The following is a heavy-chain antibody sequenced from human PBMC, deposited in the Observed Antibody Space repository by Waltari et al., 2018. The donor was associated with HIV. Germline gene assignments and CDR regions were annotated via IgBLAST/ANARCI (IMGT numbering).Heavy chain of an antibody. D-gene: IGHD1-20*01. CDR1: GGSISSYY. CDR3: ARGRLITGTTKGIDY. V-gene: IGHV4-59*01. CDR2: IYYSGST. J-gene: IGHJ4*02. Sequence: QVQLQESGPGLVKPSETLSLTCTVSGGSISSYYWSWIRQPPGKGLEWIGYIYYSGSTNYNPSLKSRVTISVDTSKNQFSLKLSSVTAADTAVYYCARGRLITGTTKGIDYWGQGTLVTVSS.